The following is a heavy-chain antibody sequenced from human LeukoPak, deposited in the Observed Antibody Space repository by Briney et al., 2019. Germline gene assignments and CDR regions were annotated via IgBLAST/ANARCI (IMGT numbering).Heavy chain of an antibody. D-gene: IGHD2-15*01. Sequence: SETLSLTCTVSGGSISSYDWSWIRQPPGKGLEWIGYIYYSGSTNYNPSLKSRVTISVDTSKNQFSLKLSSVTAADTAVYYCARFPRGYCGGGSCYSDYWGQGTLVTVSS. V-gene: IGHV4-59*01. CDR2: IYYSGST. CDR3: ARFPRGYCGGGSCYSDY. J-gene: IGHJ4*02. CDR1: GGSISSYD.